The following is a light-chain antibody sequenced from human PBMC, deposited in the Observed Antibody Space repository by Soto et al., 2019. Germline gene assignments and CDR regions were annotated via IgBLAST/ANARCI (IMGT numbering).Light chain of an antibody. Sequence: SYELTQPPSVSAAPGQTARITCGGNNIGTKSVHWYQQKPGQAPVVVVHDDRDRPSGIPERFPGFNSGNTATLTISRVDAWDEADYDCQVWDSNSDQPWVFGGGTKLTVL. CDR3: QVWDSNSDQPWV. J-gene: IGLJ3*02. V-gene: IGLV3-21*02. CDR1: NIGTKS. CDR2: DDR.